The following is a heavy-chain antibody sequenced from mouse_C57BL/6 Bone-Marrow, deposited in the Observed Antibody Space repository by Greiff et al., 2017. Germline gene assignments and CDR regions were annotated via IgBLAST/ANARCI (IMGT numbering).Heavy chain of an antibody. D-gene: IGHD1-1*01. J-gene: IGHJ2*01. Sequence: EVQRVESGGGLVKPGGSLTLSCAASGFTFSDYGMHWVRQAPEKGLEWVAYISSGSSTIYYADTVKGRFTISRDNAKHTLFLQMTSLRSEDTAIYYCARENYYGSSYKRKSYYFDYWGQGTTLTGSS. CDR2: ISSGSSTI. CDR1: GFTFSDYG. V-gene: IGHV5-17*01. CDR3: ARENYYGSSYKRKSYYFDY.